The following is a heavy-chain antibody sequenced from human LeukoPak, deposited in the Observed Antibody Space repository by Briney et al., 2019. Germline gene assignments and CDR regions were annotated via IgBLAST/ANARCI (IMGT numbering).Heavy chain of an antibody. Sequence: GGSLRLSCATSGFTFSHFSFKWVRQAPGKGLEWVASIYVTGDYIYYADSVKGRATISRDSAKNSVYLQMNSLRADDTAIYYCAREFNTIGNFDFWGQGILVTVSS. J-gene: IGHJ4*02. CDR1: GFTFSHFS. CDR2: IYVTGDYI. V-gene: IGHV3-21*01. CDR3: AREFNTIGNFDF. D-gene: IGHD3-10*01.